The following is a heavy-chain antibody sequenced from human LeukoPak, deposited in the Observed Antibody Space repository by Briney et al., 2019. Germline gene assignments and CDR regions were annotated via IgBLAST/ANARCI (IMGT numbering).Heavy chain of an antibody. V-gene: IGHV4-34*01. Sequence: PSETLSLTCAAYSETFSGYYWSWLPQAPGKGLEGIMKINHSGSNNYNPSCKSRVTISLDTSKNQFSLRLSSVTAADTAVYYCARGWICCGSDCFIDYWGQGSLLTVSS. CDR1: SETFSGYY. D-gene: IGHD2-21*02. J-gene: IGHJ4*02. CDR3: ARGWICCGSDCFIDY. CDR2: INHSGSN.